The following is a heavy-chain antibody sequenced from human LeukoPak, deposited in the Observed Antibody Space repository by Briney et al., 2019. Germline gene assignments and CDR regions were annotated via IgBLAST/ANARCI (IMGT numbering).Heavy chain of an antibody. V-gene: IGHV4-4*07. J-gene: IGHJ5*02. CDR2: IYSSGST. CDR3: ARSGDYCDSSGYPS. CDR1: GGSISSYY. D-gene: IGHD3-22*01. Sequence: PSETLSLTRTASGGSISSYYWSWIRQPPGKGLEWIGLIYSSGSTNYNPSLKSRGPISAKKSKNQFSLKLSSWTAADTAVYYCARSGDYCDSSGYPSWGEGSLVTVSS.